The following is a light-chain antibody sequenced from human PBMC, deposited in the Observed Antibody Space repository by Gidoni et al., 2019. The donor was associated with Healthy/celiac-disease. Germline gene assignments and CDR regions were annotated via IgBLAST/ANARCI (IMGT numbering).Light chain of an antibody. V-gene: IGKV3-20*01. CDR3: QQYGRSLT. CDR2: GAS. CDR1: QSVNSNY. J-gene: IGKJ4*01. Sequence: ESVLTQSPGTLSLSPGERVTLSCRASQSVNSNYLAWYQQKSGQPPRLVIYGASSRATGIPDRFSGSGSGTDFTLTISRLEPEDFAVYYCQQYGRSLTFGGGTKVELK.